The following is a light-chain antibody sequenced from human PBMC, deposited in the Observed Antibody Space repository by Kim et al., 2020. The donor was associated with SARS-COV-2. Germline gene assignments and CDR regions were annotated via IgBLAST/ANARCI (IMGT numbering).Light chain of an antibody. CDR2: GVN. Sequence: GQSMSISSTGPSGDSGTYDYVSWYQQHPGKAPKLVVFGVNERPSGASNRFSGSKSGNTASLTISGLQAGDGADYYCISYTTTTTWVFGGGTQLTVL. J-gene: IGLJ3*02. V-gene: IGLV2-14*03. CDR1: SGDSGTYDY. CDR3: ISYTTTTTWV.